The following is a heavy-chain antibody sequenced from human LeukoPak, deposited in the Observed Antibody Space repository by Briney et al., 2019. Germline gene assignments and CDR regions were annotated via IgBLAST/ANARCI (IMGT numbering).Heavy chain of an antibody. CDR2: IYSSGST. CDR1: GGSISSGSYY. V-gene: IGHV4-61*02. Sequence: SETLSLTCTVSGGSISSGSYYWSWIRQPAGKGLEWIGRIYSSGSTNYNPSLKSRVTISVDTSKNQFSLKLSSVTAADTAVYYCASYCSGGSCSDVWGQGTLVTVSS. J-gene: IGHJ4*02. CDR3: ASYCSGGSCSDV. D-gene: IGHD2-15*01.